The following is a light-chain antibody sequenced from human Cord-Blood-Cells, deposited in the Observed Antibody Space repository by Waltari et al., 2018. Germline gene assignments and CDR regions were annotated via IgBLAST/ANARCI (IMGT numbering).Light chain of an antibody. CDR3: QQYYSTPLT. Sequence: DIVMTQSPDSLAVSLGEKATINCKSSQSVLYSSNNKNYLAWYQQKPGQPPKLLIYWASTRESGVPVRFSGSGSGTDFTLTISSLQAEDVAVYYCQQYYSTPLTFGGGTKVEIK. CDR1: QSVLYSSNNKNY. CDR2: WAS. V-gene: IGKV4-1*01. J-gene: IGKJ4*01.